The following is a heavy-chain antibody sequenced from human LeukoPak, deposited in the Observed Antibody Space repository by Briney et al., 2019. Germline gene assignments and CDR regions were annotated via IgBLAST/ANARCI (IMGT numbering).Heavy chain of an antibody. Sequence: GGSLRLSCAASGFTFSSYGMHWVRQAPGKGLEWVAVIWYGGSNKYYADSVKGRFTISRDNSKNTLYLQMNSLRAEDTAVYYCARGGTYGDYVKGLGYFDYWGQGTLVTVSS. D-gene: IGHD4-17*01. CDR1: GFTFSSYG. CDR3: ARGGTYGDYVKGLGYFDY. CDR2: IWYGGSNK. V-gene: IGHV3-33*08. J-gene: IGHJ4*02.